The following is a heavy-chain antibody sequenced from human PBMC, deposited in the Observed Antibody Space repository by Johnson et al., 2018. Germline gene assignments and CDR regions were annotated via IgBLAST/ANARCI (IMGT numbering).Heavy chain of an antibody. J-gene: IGHJ1*01. D-gene: IGHD3-22*01. V-gene: IGHV1-69*02. CDR3: ARGPSYYDSSGYYPEYFQH. Sequence: QVQLVQSGAEVKKPGSSVKVSCKASGGTFSSYTISWVRQAPGQGLEWMGRIIPILGIANYAQKFQGRVTITADKSTSTAYMELSSLRSEDTAVYYCARGPSYYDSSGYYPEYFQHWGQGTLVTVSS. CDR2: IIPILGIA. CDR1: GGTFSSYT.